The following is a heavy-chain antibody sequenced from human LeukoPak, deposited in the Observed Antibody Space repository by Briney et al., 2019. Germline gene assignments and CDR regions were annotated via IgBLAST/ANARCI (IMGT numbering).Heavy chain of an antibody. J-gene: IGHJ4*02. V-gene: IGHV3-23*01. Sequence: GGSLTLSCAASGFTFNNALMSWIRQAPGKGLEWVAAIDGGGGGRDYADSVKGRFTISRDNSKNTLFLQMNSLRADDTAIYYCARRVEGTNDYWGQGAQVTVSS. CDR1: GFTFNNAL. CDR2: IDGGGGGR. CDR3: ARRVEGTNDY.